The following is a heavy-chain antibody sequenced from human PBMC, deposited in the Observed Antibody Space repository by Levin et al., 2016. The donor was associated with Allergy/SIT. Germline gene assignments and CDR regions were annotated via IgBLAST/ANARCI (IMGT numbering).Heavy chain of an antibody. CDR1: GFTFSSYS. V-gene: IGHV3-21*01. J-gene: IGHJ6*02. CDR3: ASSPSYYYYAMDV. CDR2: ISSSSNYI. Sequence: GESLKISCAASGFTFSSYSMNWVRQAPGKGLEWVSSISSSSNYIYYADSVKGRFIISRDNAKNSLYLQMNSLRAEDTAVYYCASSPSYYYYAMDVWGQGTTVTVSS.